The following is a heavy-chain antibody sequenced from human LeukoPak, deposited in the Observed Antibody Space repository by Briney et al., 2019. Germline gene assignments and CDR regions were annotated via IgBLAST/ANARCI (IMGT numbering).Heavy chain of an antibody. D-gene: IGHD6-6*01. CDR2: ISGDGSVT. Sequence: GGSLRLSCTASGFALRNCWMHWVRQVPGKRLVWVSRISGDGSVTNYADSVQGRFTISRDNAKNILYLQINSLRSEDTAVYYCARYSSSSGGASYYLDYWGHGTLVTVSS. CDR3: ARYSSSSGGASYYLDY. V-gene: IGHV3-74*01. J-gene: IGHJ4*01. CDR1: GFALRNCW.